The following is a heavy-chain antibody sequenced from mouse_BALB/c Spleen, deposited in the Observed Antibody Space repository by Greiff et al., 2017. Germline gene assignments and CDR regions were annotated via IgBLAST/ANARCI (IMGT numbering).Heavy chain of an antibody. V-gene: IGHV1-20*02. J-gene: IGHJ4*01. CDR1: GYSFTGYF. CDR2: INPYNGDT. CDR3: ARSGDGYAMDY. D-gene: IGHD3-1*01. Sequence: VQLQQSGPELVKPGASVKISCKASGYSFTGYFMNWVMQSHGKSLEWIGRINPYNGDTFYNQKFKGKATLTVDKSSSTAHMELRSLASEDSAVYYCARSGDGYAMDYWGQGTSVTVSS.